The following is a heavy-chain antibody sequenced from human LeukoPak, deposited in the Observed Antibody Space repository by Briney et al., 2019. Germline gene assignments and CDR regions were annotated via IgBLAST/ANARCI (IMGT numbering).Heavy chain of an antibody. CDR2: ISGDGRDI. Sequence: PGGSLRLSCAASGFTFSSDWMHWVRQAPGKGRVWVTGISGDGRDIWYADSVKGRFTISRDNAKNTLHLQMRSVRVEDTALYFCTREVNAFDILGQGTTVTDSS. CDR1: GFTFSSDW. V-gene: IGHV3-74*01. J-gene: IGHJ3*02. CDR3: TREVNAFDI.